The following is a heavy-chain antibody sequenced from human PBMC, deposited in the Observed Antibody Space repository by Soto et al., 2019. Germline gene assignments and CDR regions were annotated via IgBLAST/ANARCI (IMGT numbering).Heavy chain of an antibody. Sequence: PSETLSLTCTVSGGSISSSSYYWGWIRQPPGKGLEWIGSIYYSGSTYYNPSLKSRVTISVDTSKNQFSLKLSSVTAADTAVYYCAKDILGKSYYGSGTGYYYYGMDVWGQGTTVTVSS. J-gene: IGHJ6*02. V-gene: IGHV4-39*02. CDR1: GGSISSSSYY. CDR2: IYYSGST. CDR3: AKDILGKSYYGSGTGYYYYGMDV. D-gene: IGHD3-10*01.